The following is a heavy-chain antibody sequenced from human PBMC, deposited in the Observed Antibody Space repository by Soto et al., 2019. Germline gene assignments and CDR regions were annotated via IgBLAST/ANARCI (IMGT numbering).Heavy chain of an antibody. V-gene: IGHV4-34*01. CDR1: GGSFSGYY. D-gene: IGHD3-9*01. CDR3: ARHRGLYDILTGLKYYCDY. CDR2: INHSVST. J-gene: IGHJ4*02. Sequence: SETLSLTCAVYGGSFSGYYWSWIRQPPGKGLEWIGEINHSVSTNYNPSLKSRVTISVDTSKNQFSLKLSSVTAADTAVYYCARHRGLYDILTGLKYYCDYWGQGTLVTVSS.